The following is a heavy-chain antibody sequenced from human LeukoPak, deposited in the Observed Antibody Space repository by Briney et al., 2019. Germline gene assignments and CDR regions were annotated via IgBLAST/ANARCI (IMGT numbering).Heavy chain of an antibody. CDR3: AKDGGVYGMDV. J-gene: IGHJ6*02. V-gene: IGHV3-30*18. CDR1: GFTFSSYG. D-gene: IGHD3-3*01. CDR2: ISYDGSNK. Sequence: GSLRLSCAASGFTFSSYGMHWVRQAPGKGLEWVAVISYDGSNKYYADSVKGRFTISRDNSKNTLYLQMNSLRAEDTAVYYCAKDGGVYGMDVWGQGTTVTVSS.